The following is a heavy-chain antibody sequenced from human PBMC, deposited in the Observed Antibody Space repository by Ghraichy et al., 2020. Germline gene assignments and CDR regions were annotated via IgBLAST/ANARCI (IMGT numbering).Heavy chain of an antibody. J-gene: IGHJ4*02. CDR2: ISGSGGST. V-gene: IGHV3-23*01. Sequence: LEWVSAISGSGGSTYYADSGKGRFTISRDNSKNTLYLQMNSLRAEDTAVYYCSIDLRYCSSTSCYAGFDYWGQGTLVTVSS. CDR3: SIDLRYCSSTSCYAGFDY. D-gene: IGHD2-2*01.